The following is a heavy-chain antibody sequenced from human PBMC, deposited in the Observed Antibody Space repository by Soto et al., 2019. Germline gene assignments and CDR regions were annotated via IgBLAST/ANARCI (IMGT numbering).Heavy chain of an antibody. D-gene: IGHD1-26*01. CDR1: GGSISSSSYY. Sequence: KTSETLSLTCTASGGSISSSSYYWGWIRQPPGKGLEWIGSIYYSGSTYYNPSLKSRVTISVDTSKNQFSLKLSSVTAADTAVYYCARLRGSYFLYYGMDVWGQGTTVTVSS. V-gene: IGHV4-39*01. CDR2: IYYSGST. CDR3: ARLRGSYFLYYGMDV. J-gene: IGHJ6*02.